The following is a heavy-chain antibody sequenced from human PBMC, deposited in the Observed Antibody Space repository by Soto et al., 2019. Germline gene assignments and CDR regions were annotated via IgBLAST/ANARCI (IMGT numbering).Heavy chain of an antibody. CDR1: GFTFVKFG. D-gene: IGHD3-22*01. J-gene: IGHJ4*02. CDR3: VRDGLNHYFDY. CDR2: VSHDGSNK. V-gene: IGHV3-30-3*01. Sequence: GGSLRLSCAASGFTFVKFGMHWVRQAPGKGLEWVAVVSHDGSNKHYADSVKGRSTISRDNSKNTVYMQMNSLRVEDTAVYYWVRDGLNHYFDYWGQGALVTVSS.